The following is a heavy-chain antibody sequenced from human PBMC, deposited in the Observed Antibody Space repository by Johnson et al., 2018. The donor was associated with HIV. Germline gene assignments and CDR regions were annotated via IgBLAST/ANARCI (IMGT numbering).Heavy chain of an antibody. Sequence: VQLVESGGGVVQPGRSLRLSCAASGFTFSNAWMSWVRQAPGKGLEWVGRIKSKTDGGTTDYAAPVKGRFTISRDDSKNTLYLQMNSLKTEDTAVYYCTTDDVAAGTAPDAFDIGGQGTMVTVSS. CDR3: TTDDVAAGTAPDAFDI. J-gene: IGHJ3*02. CDR1: GFTFSNAW. V-gene: IGHV3-15*01. D-gene: IGHD6-13*01. CDR2: IKSKTDGGTT.